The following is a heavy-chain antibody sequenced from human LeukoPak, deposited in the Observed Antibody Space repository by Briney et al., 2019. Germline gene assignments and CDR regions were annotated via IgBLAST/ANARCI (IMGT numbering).Heavy chain of an antibody. Sequence: GGSLRLSCAASGFTFSSYAMHWVRQAPGKGLEWVAVISYDGSNKYYADSVKGRFTISRDNSKNTLYLQMNSLRAEDTAVYYCARDHRYSYGSPLFWSDYWGQGTLVTVSS. J-gene: IGHJ4*02. D-gene: IGHD5-18*01. CDR1: GFTFSSYA. CDR3: ARDHRYSYGSPLFWSDY. V-gene: IGHV3-30-3*01. CDR2: ISYDGSNK.